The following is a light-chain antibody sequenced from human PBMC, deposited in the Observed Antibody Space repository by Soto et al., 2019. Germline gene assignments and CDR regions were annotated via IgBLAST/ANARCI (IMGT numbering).Light chain of an antibody. V-gene: IGLV2-14*01. CDR2: EVS. CDR3: SSYTSSSTLVV. Sequence: ALTQPASVSGSPGQSITISCTGTSSDVGGYNYVSWYQQHPGKAPKLMIYEVSNRPSGVSNRFSGSKSGNTASLTISGLQAEDEADYYCSSYTSSSTLVVFGTGTKVTVL. J-gene: IGLJ1*01. CDR1: SSDVGGYNY.